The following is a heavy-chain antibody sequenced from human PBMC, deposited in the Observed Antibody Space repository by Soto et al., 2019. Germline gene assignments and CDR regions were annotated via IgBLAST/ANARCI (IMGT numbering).Heavy chain of an antibody. J-gene: IGHJ4*02. V-gene: IGHV4-34*01. D-gene: IGHD6-13*01. CDR3: ARGWQQQLFFDY. Sequence: SETLSLTCAVYGGSFSGYYWSWIRQPPGKGLEWIGEINHSGSTNYNPSLKSRVTISVDTSKNQFSLKLSSVTAADTAVYYCARGWQQQLFFDYWGQGTLVTVSS. CDR2: INHSGST. CDR1: GGSFSGYY.